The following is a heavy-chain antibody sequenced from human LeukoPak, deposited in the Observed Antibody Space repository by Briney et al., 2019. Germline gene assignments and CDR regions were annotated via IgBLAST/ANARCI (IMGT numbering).Heavy chain of an antibody. CDR1: GFTFSSYG. CDR3: AKDLSADGAAAAGHFDY. J-gene: IGHJ4*02. V-gene: IGHV3-30*18. D-gene: IGHD6-13*01. Sequence: PGGSLRLSCAASGFTFSSYGMHWVRQAPGKGLEWVAVISYDGSNKYYADSVKGRFTISRDNSKNTLYLQMNSLRAEDTAVHYCAKDLSADGAAAAGHFDYWGQGTLVTVSS. CDR2: ISYDGSNK.